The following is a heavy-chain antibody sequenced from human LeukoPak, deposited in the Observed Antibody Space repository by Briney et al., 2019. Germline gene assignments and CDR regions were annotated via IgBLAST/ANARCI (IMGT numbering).Heavy chain of an antibody. V-gene: IGHV1-8*02. CDR1: GYTFTSYY. CDR3: ARGHPLHDLSYIVVVPARNWFDP. CDR2: MNPNSGNT. D-gene: IGHD2-2*01. J-gene: IGHJ5*02. Sequence: GASVKVSCKASGYTFTSYYMHWVRQAPGQGLEWMGWMNPNSGNTGYAQKFQGRVTMTRNTSISTAYMELSSLRSEDTAVYYCARGHPLHDLSYIVVVPARNWFDPWGQGTLVTVSS.